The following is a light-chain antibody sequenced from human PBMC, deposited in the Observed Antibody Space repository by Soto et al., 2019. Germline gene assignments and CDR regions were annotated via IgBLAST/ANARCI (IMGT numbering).Light chain of an antibody. CDR2: GAS. V-gene: IGKV3-20*01. CDR1: QSVSSSY. J-gene: IGKJ1*01. Sequence: EIVLTQSPGTLSLSPVERATLSFTASQSVSSSYLAWYQQKPGQAPRLLIYGASSRATGIPDRFSGSGSGTDFTLTISRLEPEDFAVYYCQQYGTSPRAFGPGTKVDIK. CDR3: QQYGTSPRA.